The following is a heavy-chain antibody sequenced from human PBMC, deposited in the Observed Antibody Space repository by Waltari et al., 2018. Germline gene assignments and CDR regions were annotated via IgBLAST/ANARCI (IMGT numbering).Heavy chain of an antibody. CDR2: IIPISGTA. Sequence: QVQLVQSGAEVKKPGSSVKVSCKASGGTFSSYAISWVRQAPGQGLEWMGRIIPISGTANYAQKFQGRVTITADKSTSTAYMELSSLRSEDTAVYYCARLVGIVGAHRGRFDYWGQGTLVTVSS. J-gene: IGHJ4*02. V-gene: IGHV1-69*13. D-gene: IGHD1-26*01. CDR3: ARLVGIVGAHRGRFDY. CDR1: GGTFSSYA.